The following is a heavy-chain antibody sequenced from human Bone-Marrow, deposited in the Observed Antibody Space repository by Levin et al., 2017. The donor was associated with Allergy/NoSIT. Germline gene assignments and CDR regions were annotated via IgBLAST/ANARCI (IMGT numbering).Heavy chain of an antibody. CDR1: GFTFDNYG. CDR3: AKEVRPYDSSHYLCD. J-gene: IGHJ4*02. V-gene: IGHV3-9*01. CDR2: ISWNSGST. D-gene: IGHD6-19*01. Sequence: GGSLRLSCAASGFTFDNYGMHWVRQVPGKGLEWVSSISWNSGSTHYADSVKGRFTISRDNPKNSLYLQMNSLGAEDTALYYCAKEVRPYDSSHYLCDWGQGTLVTVSS.